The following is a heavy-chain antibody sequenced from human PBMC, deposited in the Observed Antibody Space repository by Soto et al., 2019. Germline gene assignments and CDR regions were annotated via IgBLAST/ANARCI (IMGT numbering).Heavy chain of an antibody. V-gene: IGHV3-23*01. Sequence: EVRLLESGGGLVQPGGSLRLSCAASGFTFSSYAMSWVRQAPGKGLEWVSVISGSGGGTYYADSVKGRFTISRDNSKNTLYLQMNSLRAEDTXXXHCAKDTWFGEFGDYWGQGTLVTVSS. CDR3: AKDTWFGEFGDY. J-gene: IGHJ4*02. CDR2: ISGSGGGT. CDR1: GFTFSSYA. D-gene: IGHD3-10*01.